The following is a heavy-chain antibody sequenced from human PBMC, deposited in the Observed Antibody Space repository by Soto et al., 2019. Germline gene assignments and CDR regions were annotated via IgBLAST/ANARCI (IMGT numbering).Heavy chain of an antibody. CDR3: AKLSRGWLRWYYFDY. Sequence: GGSLRLSCAASGFTFRSYGMHWVRQAPGKGLEWVAVISYDGSNKYYADSVKGRFTISRDNSKNTLYLQMNSLRAEDTAVYYCAKLSRGWLRWYYFDYWGQGTLVTVSS. CDR1: GFTFRSYG. CDR2: ISYDGSNK. D-gene: IGHD5-12*01. J-gene: IGHJ4*02. V-gene: IGHV3-30*18.